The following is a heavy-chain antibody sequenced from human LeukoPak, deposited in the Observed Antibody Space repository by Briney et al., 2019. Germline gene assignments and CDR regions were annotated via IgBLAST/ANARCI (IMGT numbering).Heavy chain of an antibody. V-gene: IGHV4-59*08. CDR1: GGSITSYY. D-gene: IGHD3-22*01. CDR2: IYYTGST. J-gene: IGHJ4*02. CDR3: ASSYFYDGNRYFDY. Sequence: SETLSLTCNVSGGSITSYYWNWIRQPRGKGLEWIGYIYYTGSTNSNPSLKSRVTISLDTSKNQFSLKLSSATAADTGIYYCASSYFYDGNRYFDYWGQGALVTVSS.